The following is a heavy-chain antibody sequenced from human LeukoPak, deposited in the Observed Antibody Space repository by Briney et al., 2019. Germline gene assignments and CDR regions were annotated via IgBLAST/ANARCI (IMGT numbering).Heavy chain of an antibody. V-gene: IGHV3-7*01. Sequence: GGSLRLSRAASGLTLSSYWMSWVGQAPGQGREGVANIKQDGREKYYVESVKGRFTISRDNAKNSMYLQLNSLRAAETPEDQRSRLDSSSWYWYFDYWGQGTMVTVSS. CDR1: GLTLSSYW. D-gene: IGHD6-13*01. CDR2: IKQDGREK. J-gene: IGHJ4*02. CDR3: SRLDSSSWYWYFDY.